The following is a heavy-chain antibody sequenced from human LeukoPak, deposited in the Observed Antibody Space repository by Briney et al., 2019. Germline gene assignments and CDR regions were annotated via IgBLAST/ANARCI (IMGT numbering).Heavy chain of an antibody. CDR3: ARDEKAGYY. J-gene: IGHJ4*02. D-gene: IGHD6-19*01. V-gene: IGHV3-9*01. CDR1: GFTFDDYA. CDR2: ISWNSGSI. Sequence: PGGSLRLSCAASGFTFDDYAMHWVRQAPGKGLEWVSGISWNSGSIGYADSVKGRFTISRDNAKNSLYLQMNSLRAEDTAVYYCARDEKAGYYWGQGTLVTVSS.